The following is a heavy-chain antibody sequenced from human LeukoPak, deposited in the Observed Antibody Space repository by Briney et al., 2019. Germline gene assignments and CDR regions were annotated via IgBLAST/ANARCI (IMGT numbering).Heavy chain of an antibody. V-gene: IGHV4-39*02. J-gene: IGHJ5*02. D-gene: IGHD2-15*01. CDR2: INYSGVT. Sequence: SETLSLTCTVSSGSITSSVYYCSWIRQPPGKGLEWIAGINYSGVTHYNPSLKSRVTISVDTSKNHLSLNLSSVTAADTAVYYCAIYSSSSGRIDPWGQGTLVTVSS. CDR1: SGSITSSVYY. CDR3: AIYSSSSGRIDP.